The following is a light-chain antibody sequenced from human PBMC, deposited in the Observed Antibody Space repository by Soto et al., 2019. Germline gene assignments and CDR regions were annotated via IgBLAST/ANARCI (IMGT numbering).Light chain of an antibody. J-gene: IGKJ3*01. V-gene: IGKV3-15*01. CDR1: QSVGRN. CDR2: AAS. Sequence: EIVVTQSPGILSVSPGDRATLSCRASQSVGRNLAWYQQKPGQAPTLLIDAASTRATGLPARFSSSGSGTDYTLTISSLQSEDFAVYYCQEYSKWPLFTFGPGTIVDIK. CDR3: QEYSKWPLFT.